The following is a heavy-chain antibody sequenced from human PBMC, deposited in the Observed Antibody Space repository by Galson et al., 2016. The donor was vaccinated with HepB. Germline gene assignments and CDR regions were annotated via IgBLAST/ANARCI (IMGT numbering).Heavy chain of an antibody. CDR1: GYTFTGYY. J-gene: IGHJ6*04. CDR2: INPHSGDT. D-gene: IGHD4-17*01. Sequence: SVKVSCKASGYTFTGYYLHWVRQAPGQGLEWMGWINPHSGDTAYAQKFQGRVTMTSDTSISTAYMELRGLKSDDTAVYYCARRITVTTGGLDVWGIGTTVTVSS. CDR3: ARRITVTTGGLDV. V-gene: IGHV1-2*02.